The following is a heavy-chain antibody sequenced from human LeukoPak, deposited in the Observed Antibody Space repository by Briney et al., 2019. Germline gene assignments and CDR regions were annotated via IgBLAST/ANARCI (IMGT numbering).Heavy chain of an antibody. Sequence: ASVKVSCKASGYTFNDYYIHWVRQAPGQGLEWMGWISAYNGNTNYAQKLQGRVTMTTDTSTSTAYMELRSLRSDDTAVYYCARSSSSFAGYYGMDVWGQGTTVTVSS. J-gene: IGHJ6*02. D-gene: IGHD6-13*01. CDR1: GYTFNDYY. V-gene: IGHV1-18*04. CDR3: ARSSSSFAGYYGMDV. CDR2: ISAYNGNT.